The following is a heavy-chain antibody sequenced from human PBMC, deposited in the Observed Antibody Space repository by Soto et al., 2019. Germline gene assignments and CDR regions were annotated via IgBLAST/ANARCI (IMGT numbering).Heavy chain of an antibody. J-gene: IGHJ4*02. CDR3: ARSGLYSCGYSYFDY. Sequence: GESLKISCKTSGYKFTSYWIGWVRQVPGKGLEWMGIIHPSDSESTYSPSFQGQVTISADKSSTTAYLQWTSLKASDTAIYYCARSGLYSCGYSYFDYWGQGTLVTVSS. D-gene: IGHD5-18*01. CDR2: IHPSDSES. V-gene: IGHV5-51*01. CDR1: GYKFTSYW.